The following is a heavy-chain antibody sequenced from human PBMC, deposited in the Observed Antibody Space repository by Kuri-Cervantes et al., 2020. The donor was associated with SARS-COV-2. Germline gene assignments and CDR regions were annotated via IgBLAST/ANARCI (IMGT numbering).Heavy chain of an antibody. Sequence: GGSLRLSCAASGFTFSSYSMNWVRQAPGKGLEWVSSISSSSSYIYYADSVKGRFTISRDNAKNSLYLQMNSLRAEDTAVYYCATPRGYSYGPFDYWGQGTLVTVSS. CDR1: GFTFSSYS. J-gene: IGHJ4*02. D-gene: IGHD5-18*01. CDR2: ISSSSSYI. V-gene: IGHV3-21*01. CDR3: ATPRGYSYGPFDY.